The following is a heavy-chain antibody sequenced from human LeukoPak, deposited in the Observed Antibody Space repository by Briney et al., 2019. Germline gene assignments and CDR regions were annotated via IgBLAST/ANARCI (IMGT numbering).Heavy chain of an antibody. CDR1: GFSLTNHW. V-gene: IGHV3-7*01. CDR3: ARSGPPYGLDV. CDR2: IRQDGSEI. Sequence: GGSLRLPCAASGFSLTNHWMNWVRQAPGEGLEWVANIRQDGSEIYYVDSVRGRFTISRDNAKNSLYLQMNTLRGDDTAVYYCARSGPPYGLDVWGQGTTVTVSS. J-gene: IGHJ6*02.